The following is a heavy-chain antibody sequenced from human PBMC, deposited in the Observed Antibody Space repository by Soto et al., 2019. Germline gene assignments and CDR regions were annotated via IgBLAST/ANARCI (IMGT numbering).Heavy chain of an antibody. J-gene: IGHJ6*02. CDR3: ARGGYSYGPKWDYYYYGMDV. Sequence: GASVKVSCKASGYTFTSYDINWVRQATGQGLEWMGWMNPNSGNTGYAQKFQGRVTMTRNTSISTAYMELSSLRSEDTAVYYCARGGYSYGPKWDYYYYGMDVWGQGTTVTVSS. CDR2: MNPNSGNT. V-gene: IGHV1-8*01. D-gene: IGHD5-18*01. CDR1: GYTFTSYD.